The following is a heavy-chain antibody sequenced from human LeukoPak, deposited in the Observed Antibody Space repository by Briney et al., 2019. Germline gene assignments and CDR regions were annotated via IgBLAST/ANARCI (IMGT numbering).Heavy chain of an antibody. D-gene: IGHD2-2*03. V-gene: IGHV3-53*01. Sequence: QPGGSLRLSCAASGFTVSSNYMSWVRLAPGKGLEWVSVIYSGGSTYYADSVKGRFTISRDNSKNTLYLQMNSLRAEDTAVYYCAKNGYCSSTSCVINWFDPWGQGTLVTVSS. J-gene: IGHJ5*02. CDR1: GFTVSSNY. CDR2: IYSGGST. CDR3: AKNGYCSSTSCVINWFDP.